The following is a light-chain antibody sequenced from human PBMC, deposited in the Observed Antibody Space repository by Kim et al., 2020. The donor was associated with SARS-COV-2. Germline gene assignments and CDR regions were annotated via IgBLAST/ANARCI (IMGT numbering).Light chain of an antibody. Sequence: VSPGQTASITCSGDELGDKYVCWYQQKPGQSPVLVIYQDSKRPSGIPERFSGSNSGNTATLTISGTQAMDEADYYCQAWDSSTGVFGGGTKLTVL. CDR3: QAWDSSTGV. CDR2: QDS. CDR1: ELGDKY. J-gene: IGLJ3*02. V-gene: IGLV3-1*01.